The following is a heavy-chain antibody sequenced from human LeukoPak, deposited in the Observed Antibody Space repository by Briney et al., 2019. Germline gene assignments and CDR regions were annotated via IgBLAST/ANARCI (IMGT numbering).Heavy chain of an antibody. CDR2: INGDESEK. CDR1: GFTFSSYW. J-gene: IGHJ4*02. CDR3: SRGEGDDY. D-gene: IGHD3-10*01. V-gene: IGHV3-7*01. Sequence: GGSLTLSCAASGFTFSSYWMSWVRQAPGKGLEWVANINGDESEKYYVDSVRARFTISRDNAKHSLYLQMNSLRVDDTAIYYCSRGEGDDYWGQGTLVTVSS.